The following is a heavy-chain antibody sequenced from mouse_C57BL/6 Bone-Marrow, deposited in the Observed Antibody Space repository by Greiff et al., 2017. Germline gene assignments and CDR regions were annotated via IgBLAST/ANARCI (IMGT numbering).Heavy chain of an antibody. CDR1: GFTFSDYY. CDR2: ISNGGGST. CDR3: ASRLFAY. D-gene: IGHD1-2*01. Sequence: EVKVEESGGGLVQPGGSLKLSCAASGFTFSDYYMYWVRQTPEKRLEWVAYISNGGGSTYYPDTVKGRFTISRDNANNTLYLQMSRLKSEDTAMYYCASRLFAYWGQGTLVTVSS. V-gene: IGHV5-12*01. J-gene: IGHJ3*01.